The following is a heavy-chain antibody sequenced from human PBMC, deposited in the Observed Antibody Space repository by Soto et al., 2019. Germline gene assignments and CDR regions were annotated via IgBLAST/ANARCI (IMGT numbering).Heavy chain of an antibody. D-gene: IGHD3-22*01. CDR3: ARVYYDSSGSAFFDY. V-gene: IGHV3-53*01. J-gene: IGHJ4*02. Sequence: GSLRLSCAASGFTVSSNYMSWVRQTPGKGLEWVSVIYSGGSTYYADSVKGRFTISRDNSKNTLYLQMNSLRAEDTAVYYCARVYYDSSGSAFFDYWGQGTLVTVSS. CDR1: GFTVSSNY. CDR2: IYSGGST.